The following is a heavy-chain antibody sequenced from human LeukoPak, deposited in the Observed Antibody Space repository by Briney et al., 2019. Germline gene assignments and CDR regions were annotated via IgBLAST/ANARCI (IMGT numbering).Heavy chain of an antibody. J-gene: IGHJ4*02. CDR3: ARARYYYDSSGYYRSIFFDY. Sequence: SETLSLTCAVSGGSFSGYYWSWIRQPPGKGLEWIGEINHSGSTNYNPSLKSRVTISVDTSKNQFSLKLSSVTAADTAVYYCARARYYYDSSGYYRSIFFDYWGQGTLVTVSS. CDR2: INHSGST. V-gene: IGHV4-34*01. CDR1: GGSFSGYY. D-gene: IGHD3-22*01.